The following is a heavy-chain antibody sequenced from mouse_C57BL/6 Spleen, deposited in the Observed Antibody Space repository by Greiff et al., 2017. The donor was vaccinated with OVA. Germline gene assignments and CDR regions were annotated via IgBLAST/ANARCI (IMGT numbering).Heavy chain of an antibody. J-gene: IGHJ4*01. V-gene: IGHV1-69*01. CDR3: ASYGSNYEAMDY. CDR1: GYTFTTYW. D-gene: IGHD1-1*01. CDR2: FDPSDSYT. Sequence: QVQLQQPGAELVMPGASVKMSCKASGYTFTTYWMHWVKQRHGQGLEWIGEFDPSDSYTNYNQKFKGKSTLTVDKSSSTAYMRLSSLTSEDSAVYYCASYGSNYEAMDYWGQGTSVTVSS.